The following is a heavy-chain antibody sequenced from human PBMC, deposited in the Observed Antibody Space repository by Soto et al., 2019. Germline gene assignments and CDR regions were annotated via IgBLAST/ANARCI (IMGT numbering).Heavy chain of an antibody. D-gene: IGHD2-2*01. Sequence: SETLSLTCTVSGGSISSGDYYWSWIRQPPGKGLEWIGYIYYSGSTYYNPSLKSRVTISVDTSKNQFSLKLSSVTAADTAVYYCARVGGGIVLVPAEWGAFDIWGQGTMVTVS. CDR2: IYYSGST. J-gene: IGHJ3*02. CDR1: GGSISSGDYY. CDR3: ARVGGGIVLVPAEWGAFDI. V-gene: IGHV4-30-4*01.